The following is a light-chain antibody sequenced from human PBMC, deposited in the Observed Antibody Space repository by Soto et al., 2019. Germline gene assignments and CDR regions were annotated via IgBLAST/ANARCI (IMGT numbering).Light chain of an antibody. J-gene: IGLJ3*02. CDR2: EVS. V-gene: IGLV2-23*02. CDR1: SSDVGSYNL. Sequence: QSVLTQPASVSGSPGQSITISCTGTSSDVGSYNLVSWYQQHPGKAPKLMIYEVSKRPSGVSNRFSGSKSGNTASLTISGLQAEDEADYYCCSYAGSSRVFGGGTKLT. CDR3: CSYAGSSRV.